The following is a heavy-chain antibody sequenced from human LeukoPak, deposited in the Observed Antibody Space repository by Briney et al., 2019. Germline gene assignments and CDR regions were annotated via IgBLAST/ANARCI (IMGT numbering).Heavy chain of an antibody. D-gene: IGHD6-13*01. CDR1: GGSISSYY. CDR2: IYYSGST. V-gene: IGHV4-59*12. CDR3: ASSDEIAAAGNYFDY. Sequence: SETLSLTCTVSGGSISSYYWSWIRQPPGKGLEWIGYIYYSGSTNYNPSLKSRVTISVDTSKNQFSLKLSSVTAADTAVYYCASSDEIAAAGNYFDYWGQGTLVTVSS. J-gene: IGHJ4*02.